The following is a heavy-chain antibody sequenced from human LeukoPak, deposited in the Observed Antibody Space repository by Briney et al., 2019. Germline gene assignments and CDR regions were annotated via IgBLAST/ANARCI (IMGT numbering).Heavy chain of an antibody. CDR1: GGSISSYY. V-gene: IGHV4-59*01. J-gene: IGHJ5*02. Sequence: SETLSLTCTVSGGSISSYYWSWIRQPPGKGLEWIACISYSGSTKYNPSLKSRVTISVDTSKNQLSLKLSSVTAADTAVYYCAREPGFDSSGYLNWFDPWGQGALVTVSS. CDR3: AREPGFDSSGYLNWFDP. CDR2: ISYSGST. D-gene: IGHD3-22*01.